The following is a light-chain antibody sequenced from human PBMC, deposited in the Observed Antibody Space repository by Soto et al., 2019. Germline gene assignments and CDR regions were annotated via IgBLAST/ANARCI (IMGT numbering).Light chain of an antibody. J-gene: IGLJ3*02. V-gene: IGLV2-8*01. Sequence: QSVLTQPPSASGFPGQSVTISCTGTSSDVGYYDYVSWYQQHPGKAPKLVIYEVTKRPSGVPDRVSASKSGNTASLTVSGLRAEDEADYYCTSYTNRGGLWVFGGGTKVTVL. CDR1: SSDVGYYDY. CDR2: EVT. CDR3: TSYTNRGGLWV.